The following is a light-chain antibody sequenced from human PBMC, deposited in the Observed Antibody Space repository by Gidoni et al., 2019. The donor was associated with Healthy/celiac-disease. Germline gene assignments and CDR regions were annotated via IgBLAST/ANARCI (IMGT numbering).Light chain of an antibody. CDR3: QKYNNWPPLT. J-gene: IGKJ4*01. CDR1: QSVSSN. V-gene: IGKV3-15*01. CDR2: GAS. Sequence: ELVLTQSPATLSVSPGERATLSCRASQSVSSNLAWYQQKPGQATMLLIYGASTRATGIPARCSGSGSGTEFTLTISSLQSEDFAVYYCQKYNNWPPLTFGGGTKVEIK.